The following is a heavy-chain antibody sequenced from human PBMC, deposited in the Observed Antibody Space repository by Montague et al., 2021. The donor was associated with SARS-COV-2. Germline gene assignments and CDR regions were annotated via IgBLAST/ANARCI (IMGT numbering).Heavy chain of an antibody. CDR2: IVYSGST. J-gene: IGHJ4*02. CDR3: ASMVRAQVYYFDY. D-gene: IGHD3-10*01. CDR1: GGSIRSSSYY. Sequence: SETLSLTCTVSGGSIRSSSYYWGWIRQPPGKGLEWIGSIVYSGSTDYNPSLKSRVTISVDTSKNQFSLKLSSVTAADTAVYYCASMVRAQVYYFDYWGQGTLVTVSS. V-gene: IGHV4-39*01.